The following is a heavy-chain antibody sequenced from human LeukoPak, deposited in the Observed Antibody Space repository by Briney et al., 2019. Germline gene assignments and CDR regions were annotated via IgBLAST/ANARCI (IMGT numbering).Heavy chain of an antibody. V-gene: IGHV1-2*02. D-gene: IGHD7-27*01. Sequence: GASVKVSCKASGYTFTDYYIHWVRQAPGQRLEWMGWIGPNSGGTNYAQNFQGRVTVTRDTSITTAYMELSRLTSDDTAVYYCGRNRLGKALDIWGQGTRVTVSS. CDR2: IGPNSGGT. J-gene: IGHJ3*02. CDR3: GRNRLGKALDI. CDR1: GYTFTDYY.